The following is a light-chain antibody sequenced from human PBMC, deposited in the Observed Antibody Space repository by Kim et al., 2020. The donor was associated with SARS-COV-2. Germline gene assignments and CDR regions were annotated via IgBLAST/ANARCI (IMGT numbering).Light chain of an antibody. Sequence: SYELTQSSSVSVSPGQTAKITCSGDLLAKNYARWFQQKPGQAPVLLIYKDSERPAGIPERFSGSSSGTTVTLTISGVQVDDEADYYCYSGADNNLVFGGGTQLTVL. J-gene: IGLJ2*01. CDR2: KDS. V-gene: IGLV3-27*01. CDR1: LLAKNY. CDR3: YSGADNNLV.